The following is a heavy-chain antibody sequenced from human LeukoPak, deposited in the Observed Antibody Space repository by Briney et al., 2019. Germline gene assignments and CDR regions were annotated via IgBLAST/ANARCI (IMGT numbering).Heavy chain of an antibody. CDR3: ARVTAAAGTGYNWFDP. V-gene: IGHV4-59*01. CDR2: IYYSGST. Sequence: PSETLSLTCTVSGGSISSYYWSWIRQPPGKGLEWIGYIYYSGSTNYNPSLKSRVTISVDTSKNQFSLKLSSVTAADTAVYYCARVTAAAGTGYNWFDPWGQGILVTVSS. CDR1: GGSISSYY. J-gene: IGHJ5*02. D-gene: IGHD6-13*01.